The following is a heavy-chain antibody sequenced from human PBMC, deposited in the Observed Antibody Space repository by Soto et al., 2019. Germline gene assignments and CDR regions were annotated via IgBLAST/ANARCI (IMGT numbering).Heavy chain of an antibody. J-gene: IGHJ5*02. D-gene: IGHD3-22*01. CDR3: AKDPLKYYDSSGYWDNWFDP. CDR1: GFTFSSYA. Sequence: PGGSLRLSCAASGFTFSSYAMIWVRQAPGKGLEWVSAISGSGGSTYYADSVKGRFTISRDNSKNTLYLQMNSLRAEDTVVYYCAKDPLKYYDSSGYWDNWFDPWGQGTLVTVSS. CDR2: ISGSGGST. V-gene: IGHV3-23*01.